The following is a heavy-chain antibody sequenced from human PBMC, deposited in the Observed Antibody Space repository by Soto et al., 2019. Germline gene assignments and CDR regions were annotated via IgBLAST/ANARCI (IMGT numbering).Heavy chain of an antibody. D-gene: IGHD3-10*01. Sequence: APVKVSCKAFWYTLSRYGISWGGQAPGQRAEGVGCISAYNGNTNYAQKLQGRVTMTTDTSTSTAYMELRSLRSDDTAVYYCARDLLLWFGELPKESFYYYVMDFWGQGTTVTAP. CDR3: ARDLLLWFGELPKESFYYYVMDF. V-gene: IGHV1-18*01. CDR2: ISAYNGNT. J-gene: IGHJ6*02. CDR1: WYTLSRYG.